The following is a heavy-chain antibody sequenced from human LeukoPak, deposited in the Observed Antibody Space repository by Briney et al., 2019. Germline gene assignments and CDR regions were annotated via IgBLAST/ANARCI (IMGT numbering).Heavy chain of an antibody. Sequence: SETLSLTCTVSGGSISSYYWSWIRQPPGKGLEWIGYIYYSGSTNYNPSLKSRVTISVDTSKNQFSLKLSSVTAADTAVYYCARGGEWELHLDYWGQGTLVTVSS. V-gene: IGHV4-59*12. CDR2: IYYSGST. J-gene: IGHJ4*02. CDR3: ARGGEWELHLDY. CDR1: GGSISSYY. D-gene: IGHD1-26*01.